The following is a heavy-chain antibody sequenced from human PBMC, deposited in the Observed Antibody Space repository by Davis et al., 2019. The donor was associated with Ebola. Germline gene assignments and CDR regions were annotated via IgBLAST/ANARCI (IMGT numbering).Heavy chain of an antibody. CDR2: INSDGSST. J-gene: IGHJ4*02. CDR3: ARGYYVDYGWGIDY. V-gene: IGHV3-74*01. D-gene: IGHD3-10*02. CDR1: GFTFSSYW. Sequence: PGGSLRLSCAASGFTFSSYWMHWVRQAPGKGLVWVSRINSDGSSTSYADSVKGRFTISRDNAKNSLYLQMNSLRAEDTAVYYCARGYYVDYGWGIDYWGQGTLVTVSS.